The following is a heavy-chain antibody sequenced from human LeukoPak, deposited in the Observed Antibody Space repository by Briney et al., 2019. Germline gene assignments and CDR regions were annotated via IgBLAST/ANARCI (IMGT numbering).Heavy chain of an antibody. J-gene: IGHJ3*02. V-gene: IGHV3-9*02. CDR3: AKGSYYYDSSGYGDLDI. D-gene: IGHD3-22*01. CDR2: ISWYSGSI. Sequence: GGSLRLSCAASGLTSDDDVMHWVRQARGKGVEWVSGISWYSGSIAYADSVKGRFTISRDNAKNSLYLQMNSLRAEDMALYYCAKGSYYYDSSGYGDLDIWGQGTMVTVSS. CDR1: GLTSDDDV.